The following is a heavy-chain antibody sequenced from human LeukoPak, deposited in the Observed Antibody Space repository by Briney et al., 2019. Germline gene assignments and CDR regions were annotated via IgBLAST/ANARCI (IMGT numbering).Heavy chain of an antibody. J-gene: IGHJ4*02. CDR3: ARSLRGIPAADTDY. CDR2: ISSSSSYI. Sequence: GGSLRLSCAASGFTFSSYSMNWVRQAPGKGLEWVSSISSSSSYIYYADSVKGRFTISRDNAKNSLYLQMNSLRAEDTAVYYCARSLRGIPAADTDYWGQGTLVTVSS. CDR1: GFTFSSYS. D-gene: IGHD6-13*01. V-gene: IGHV3-21*01.